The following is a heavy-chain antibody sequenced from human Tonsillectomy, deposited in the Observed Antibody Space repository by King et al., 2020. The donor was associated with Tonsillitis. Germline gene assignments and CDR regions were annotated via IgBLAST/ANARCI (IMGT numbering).Heavy chain of an antibody. V-gene: IGHV3-23*04. CDR1: GFTFSSYA. J-gene: IGHJ3*01. CDR2: ISGSGGST. Sequence: DVQLVESGGGLVQPGGSLRLSCAASGFTFSSYAMSWVRRATGKGLEWVSAISGSGGSTFSADSVKGRVTISRDNSKNTLFLQMNSLRAEDTAVYYCAKDKGATMPRDAFDFWGQGTMVTVSS. CDR3: AKDKGATMPRDAFDF. D-gene: IGHD5-12*01.